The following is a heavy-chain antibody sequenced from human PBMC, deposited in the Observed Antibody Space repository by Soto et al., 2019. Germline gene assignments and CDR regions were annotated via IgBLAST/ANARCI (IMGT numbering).Heavy chain of an antibody. Sequence: QLQLQESGSGLVKPSQTLSLTCAVSGGSISSGGYSWSWIRQPPGKGLEWIGYIYHRGSTYHNPPLKRRVTRSVDRSKNQFSLKLSSVTAADTAVYYCARLNPGWNYPAVNVWFDPWGQGTLVTVSS. J-gene: IGHJ5*02. CDR3: ARLNPGWNYPAVNVWFDP. CDR1: GGSISSGGYS. D-gene: IGHD1-7*01. V-gene: IGHV4-30-2*01. CDR2: IYHRGST.